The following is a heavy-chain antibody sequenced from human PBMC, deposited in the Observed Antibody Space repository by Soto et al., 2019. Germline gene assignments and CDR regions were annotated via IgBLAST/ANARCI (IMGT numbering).Heavy chain of an antibody. CDR3: AREGYSSGWYEGWFDP. CDR2: ISYDGSNK. CDR1: GFTFSSYA. Sequence: QVQLVESGGGVVQPGRSLRLSCAASGFTFSSYAMHWVRQAPGKGLEWVAVISYDGSNKYYADSVKGRFTISRDNSKNTLYLQMNSLRAEDTAVYYCAREGYSSGWYEGWFDPWGQGTLVTVSS. D-gene: IGHD6-19*01. J-gene: IGHJ5*02. V-gene: IGHV3-30-3*01.